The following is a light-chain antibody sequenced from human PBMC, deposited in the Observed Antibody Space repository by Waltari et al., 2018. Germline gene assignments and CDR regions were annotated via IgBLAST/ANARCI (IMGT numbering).Light chain of an antibody. V-gene: IGLV3-21*04. CDR1: NIGSYS. CDR3: QVWHAAIDPGV. CDR2: YDS. J-gene: IGLJ1*01. Sequence: SYVLTQPPSVSVAPGETARMTCGGDNIGSYSVHWYQQKPGQAPVLVIFYDSDRPSGIPERFSGSNSGNTATLTISRVEAGDEANYYCQVWHAAIDPGVFRTGTEVTV.